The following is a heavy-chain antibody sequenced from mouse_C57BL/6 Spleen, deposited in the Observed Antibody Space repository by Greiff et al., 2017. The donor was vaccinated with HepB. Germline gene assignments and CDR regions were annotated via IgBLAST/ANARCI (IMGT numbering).Heavy chain of an antibody. D-gene: IGHD1-1*01. J-gene: IGHJ3*01. CDR3: ARGDYYGSSYFAY. V-gene: IGHV1-39*01. CDR2: INPNYGTT. CDR1: GYSFTDYN. Sequence: EVKLQESGPELVKPGASVKISCKASGYSFTDYNMNWVKQSNGKSLEWIGVINPNYGTTSYNQKFKGKTTLTVDQSSSTAYMQLNSLTSEDSAVYYCARGDYYGSSYFAYWGQGTLVTVSA.